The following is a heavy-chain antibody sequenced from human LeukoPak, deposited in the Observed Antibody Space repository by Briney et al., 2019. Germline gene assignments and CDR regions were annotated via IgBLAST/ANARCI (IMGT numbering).Heavy chain of an antibody. D-gene: IGHD6-13*01. CDR3: ARAGLDLGIAAAQFDY. Sequence: SETLSLTCTVSGYSISSGYYWGWIRQPPGKGLEWIGSIYHSGSTYYNPSLKSRVTISVDTSKNQFSLKLSSVTAADTAVYYCARAGLDLGIAAAQFDYWGQGTLVTVSS. J-gene: IGHJ4*02. CDR2: IYHSGST. CDR1: GYSISSGYY. V-gene: IGHV4-38-2*02.